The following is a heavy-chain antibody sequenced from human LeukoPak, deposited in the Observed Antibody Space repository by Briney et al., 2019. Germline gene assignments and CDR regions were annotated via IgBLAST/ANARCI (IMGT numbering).Heavy chain of an antibody. CDR3: ARGGYYYYYAMDV. CDR1: EFTFNNA. V-gene: IGHV3-23*01. Sequence: GGSLGLSCAASEFTFNNAMRWVRQAPGKGLEWVSTIRGSDGNTYYADSVKGRFTISRDISKNTLYLQMNSLRAEDTAVYFCARGGYYYYYAMDVWGQGTTVTVSS. J-gene: IGHJ6*02. D-gene: IGHD3-16*01. CDR2: IRGSDGNT.